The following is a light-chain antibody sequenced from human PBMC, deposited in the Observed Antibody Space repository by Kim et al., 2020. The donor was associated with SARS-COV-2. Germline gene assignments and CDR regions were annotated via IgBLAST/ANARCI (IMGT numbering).Light chain of an antibody. Sequence: SYELTQPPSVSVAPGKTAGITCGGNSIGSKSVHWYQQKPGQAPVLVISYDSDRPSGIPERFSGSNSGNTATLTISRVEAGDEADYYCQVWDSSSVHRVVF. CDR3: QVWDSSSVHRVV. CDR2: YDS. V-gene: IGLV3-21*04. CDR1: SIGSKS. J-gene: IGLJ2*01.